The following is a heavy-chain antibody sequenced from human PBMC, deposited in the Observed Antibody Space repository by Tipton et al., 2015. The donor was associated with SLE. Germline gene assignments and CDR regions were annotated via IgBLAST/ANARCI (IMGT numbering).Heavy chain of an antibody. V-gene: IGHV4-39*07. Sequence: TLSLTCTVSGGSISGSSYYWGWIRQPPGKGLEWIGSIYYSGSTYYNPSLKSRVTISVDTSKNQFSLKLSSVTAADTAVYYCASRYGSGSYYSYYYYGMDVWGQGTTVTVSS. CDR2: IYYSGST. D-gene: IGHD3-10*01. CDR1: GGSISGSSYY. J-gene: IGHJ6*01. CDR3: ASRYGSGSYYSYYYYGMDV.